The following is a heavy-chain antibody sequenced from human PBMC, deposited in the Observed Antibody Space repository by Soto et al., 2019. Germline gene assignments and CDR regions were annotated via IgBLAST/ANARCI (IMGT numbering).Heavy chain of an antibody. D-gene: IGHD4-4*01. Sequence: SVKVSCKASGGTFSSYAISWVRQAPGQGLEWMGGIIPIFGTANCAQKFQGRVTITADKSTSTAYMELSSLRSEDTAVYYCARDKPTVTSYYYYGIDVWGQGTTVTVSS. CDR2: IIPIFGTA. CDR1: GGTFSSYA. CDR3: ARDKPTVTSYYYYGIDV. J-gene: IGHJ6*02. V-gene: IGHV1-69*06.